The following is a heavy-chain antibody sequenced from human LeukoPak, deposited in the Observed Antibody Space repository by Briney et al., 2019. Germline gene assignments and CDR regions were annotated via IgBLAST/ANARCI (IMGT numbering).Heavy chain of an antibody. V-gene: IGHV1-2*02. Sequence: GASVKVSCKASGYTFTSYYMHWVRQAPGQGLEWMGWINPNSGGTNYAQKFQGRVTMTRDTSISTAYMELSRLRSDDTAVYYCARDITMIVVSYYFDYWGQGTLVTVSS. D-gene: IGHD3-22*01. CDR1: GYTFTSYY. J-gene: IGHJ4*02. CDR2: INPNSGGT. CDR3: ARDITMIVVSYYFDY.